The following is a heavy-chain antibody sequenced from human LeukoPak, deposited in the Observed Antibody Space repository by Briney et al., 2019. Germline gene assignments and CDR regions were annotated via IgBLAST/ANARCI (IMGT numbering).Heavy chain of an antibody. V-gene: IGHV3-21*01. D-gene: IGHD1-26*01. J-gene: IGHJ4*02. CDR1: GFTFSSYS. CDR3: ARGVGAVPFFDY. CDR2: ISSSSSYI. Sequence: GGSLRLSCAASGFTFSSYSMNWVRQAPGKGLEWVSSISSSSSYIYYADSVKGRFTISRDNAKNSLYLQMNSLRAEDTAVYYCARGVGAVPFFDYWGQGTPVTVSS.